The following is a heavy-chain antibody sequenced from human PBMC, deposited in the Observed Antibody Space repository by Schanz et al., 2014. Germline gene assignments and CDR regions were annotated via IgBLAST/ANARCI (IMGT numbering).Heavy chain of an antibody. V-gene: IGHV3-33*01. CDR3: ARDHQWLARYYMDV. D-gene: IGHD6-19*01. CDR2: IWYDGSNE. CDR1: GFTFSNHG. J-gene: IGHJ6*03. Sequence: QVQLVASGGGVVQPGRSLRLSCAAPGFTFSNHGMHWVRQSPGKGLEWVALIWYDGSNEYYADTVKGRFTISRDNPKKTLYLQRNSLRAEDTAVYYCARDHQWLARYYMDVWGKGTTVTVSS.